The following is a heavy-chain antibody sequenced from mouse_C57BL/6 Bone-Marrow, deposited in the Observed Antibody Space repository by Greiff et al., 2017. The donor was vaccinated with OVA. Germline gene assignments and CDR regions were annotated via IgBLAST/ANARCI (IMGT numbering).Heavy chain of an antibody. Sequence: DVMLVESGGGLVKPGGSLKLSCAASGFTFSDYGMHWVRQAPEKGLEWVAYISSGSSTIYYADTVKARFTISRDNAKNTLFLQMTSLRSEDTAMYYCARPGLGTFAYWGQGTLVTVSA. D-gene: IGHD3-3*01. V-gene: IGHV5-17*01. J-gene: IGHJ3*01. CDR1: GFTFSDYG. CDR3: ARPGLGTFAY. CDR2: ISSGSSTI.